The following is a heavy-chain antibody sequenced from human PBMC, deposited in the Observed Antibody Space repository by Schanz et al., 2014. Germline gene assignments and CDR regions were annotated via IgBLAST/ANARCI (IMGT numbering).Heavy chain of an antibody. J-gene: IGHJ3*02. CDR3: ARVHIATYHYNSPGAFDI. Sequence: QLMQSGSEVRKPGASVKVSCKASGYIFGSHGMTWVRQAPGQGPELMGWINAHTGNTQYAQKFQGRVTMTRDTLTTTVHLELTRMRTDDTAIYYCARVHIATYHYNSPGAFDIGGEGPSVTVSS. V-gene: IGHV1-18*01. CDR1: GYIFGSHG. D-gene: IGHD3-10*01. CDR2: INAHTGNT.